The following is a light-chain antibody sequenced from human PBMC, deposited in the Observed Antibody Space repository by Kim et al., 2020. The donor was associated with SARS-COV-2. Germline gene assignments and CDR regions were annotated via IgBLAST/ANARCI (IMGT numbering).Light chain of an antibody. CDR3: QAWDSSRGV. V-gene: IGLV3-1*01. J-gene: IGLJ1*01. Sequence: SYELTQPPSVSVSPGQTASITCSGDKLGDKYACWYQQKPGQSPVLVIYQDSKRPSGIPERFSGSNSGNTATLTISGTQAMDEADYYCQAWDSSRGVFGTGTKFTVL. CDR2: QDS. CDR1: KLGDKY.